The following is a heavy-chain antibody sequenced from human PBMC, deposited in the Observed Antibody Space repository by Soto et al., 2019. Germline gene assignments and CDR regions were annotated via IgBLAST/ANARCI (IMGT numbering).Heavy chain of an antibody. CDR1: GFTFSSYA. D-gene: IGHD3-16*01. CDR3: ARDQNQGSGEVYFQH. J-gene: IGHJ1*01. Sequence: QVQLVESGGGVVQPGRSLRLSCAASGFTFSSYAMHWVRQAPGKGLEWVAVISYDGNNKYYADSVKGRFTISRDNSKNTLYLQMNSLRAEDTAVYYCARDQNQGSGEVYFQHWGQGTLVTVSS. V-gene: IGHV3-30-3*01. CDR2: ISYDGNNK.